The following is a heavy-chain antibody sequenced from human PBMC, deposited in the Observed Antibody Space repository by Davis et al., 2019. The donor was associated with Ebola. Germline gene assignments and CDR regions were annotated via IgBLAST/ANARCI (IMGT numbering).Heavy chain of an antibody. V-gene: IGHV3-21*01. Sequence: GESLKISCAASGFTFSSNSMNWVRQAPGKGLEWVASISSSSYYIYYADSLKGRFTVSRDDAKNSLSLQINSLRDEDTAVYHCARGGYYDSSGYSHDPFDIWGQGTLVTVSS. CDR3: ARGGYYDSSGYSHDPFDI. J-gene: IGHJ3*02. CDR1: GFTFSSNS. D-gene: IGHD3-22*01. CDR2: ISSSSYYI.